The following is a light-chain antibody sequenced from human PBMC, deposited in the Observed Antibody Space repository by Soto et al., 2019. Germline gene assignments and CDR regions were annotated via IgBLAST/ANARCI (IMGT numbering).Light chain of an antibody. CDR3: QHYNSYPFT. CDR1: EDVNGW. Sequence: DIQMTQSPSTLSASVGDRVTITCRASEDVNGWLAWYQQKPGTAPKLLIYDVSTLESGVPSRFSGSGSGTEFTLTINSLQPDVFATFYCQHYNSYPFTFGPGTKVDIK. J-gene: IGKJ3*01. CDR2: DVS. V-gene: IGKV1-5*01.